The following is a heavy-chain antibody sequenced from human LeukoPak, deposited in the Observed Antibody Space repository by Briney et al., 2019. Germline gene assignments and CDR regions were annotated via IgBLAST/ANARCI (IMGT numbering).Heavy chain of an antibody. CDR1: GSTFTNYW. D-gene: IGHD6-19*01. CDR3: ATKQWLAPPPDS. J-gene: IGHJ4*02. CDR2: INTDGTVT. V-gene: IGHV3-74*01. Sequence: GGSLSFSCPAPGSTFTNYWIFWFGQAPGKGLKSVSRINTDGTVTTYADSVKGRFTVSRDNADNTMFLQMNSVRDEDTAVYYCATKQWLAPPPDSWGQGTPVTVSS.